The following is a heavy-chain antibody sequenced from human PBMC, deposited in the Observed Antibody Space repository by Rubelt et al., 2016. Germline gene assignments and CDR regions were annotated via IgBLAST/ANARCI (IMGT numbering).Heavy chain of an antibody. CDR2: IGNSGDST. J-gene: IGHJ4*02. D-gene: IGHD4-17*01. Sequence: DVQLLESGGGLVQPGGSLRLSCSASGFAFSSYAMSWVRQAPGKGLEWVLGIGNSGDSTYYAESVKGRFTTSRDNSKNTVDLQMTSLRVEDTAGYFWAKTRGTDTPTTVDYGGQGSLGTVSS. V-gene: IGHV3-23*01. CDR1: GFAFSSYA. CDR3: AKTRGTDTPTTVDY.